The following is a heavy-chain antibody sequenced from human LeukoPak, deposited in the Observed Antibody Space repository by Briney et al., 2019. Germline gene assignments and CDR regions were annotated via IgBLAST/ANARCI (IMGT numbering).Heavy chain of an antibody. Sequence: ASVKVSCKASGYTFTGYYMHWVRQAPGQGLEWMGWINPNSGGTNYAQKFQGRVTMTRDTSISTAYMELSRLRSDDTAVYYCARVSLGFTTLSSLDYWGQGTLVTVSS. CDR3: ARVSLGFTTLSSLDY. CDR1: GYTFTGYY. CDR2: INPNSGGT. V-gene: IGHV1-2*02. D-gene: IGHD2/OR15-2a*01. J-gene: IGHJ4*02.